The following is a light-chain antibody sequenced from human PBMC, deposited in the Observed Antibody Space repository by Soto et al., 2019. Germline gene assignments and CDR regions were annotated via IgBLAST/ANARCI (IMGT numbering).Light chain of an antibody. J-gene: IGLJ3*02. V-gene: IGLV7-46*01. CDR3: LLSYSSARPYWV. Sequence: QAVVTQEPSLTVSPGGTVTLTCGSSTGAVTSGHYTYWFQQKPGQAPRTLIYDTSNKHSWTPARFSGSLLGGKAALTLSGAQPEDEAEYYCLLSYSSARPYWVFGGGTKVTVL. CDR2: DTS. CDR1: TGAVTSGHY.